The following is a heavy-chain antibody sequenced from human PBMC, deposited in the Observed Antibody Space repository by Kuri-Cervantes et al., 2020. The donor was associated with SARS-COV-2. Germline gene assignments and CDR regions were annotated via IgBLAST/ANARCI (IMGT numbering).Heavy chain of an antibody. D-gene: IGHD3-10*01. V-gene: IGHV3-49*03. Sequence: GESLKISCTASGFTFGDYAMSWFRQAPGKGLEWVGFIRSKAYGGTTEYAASVKGRFTISRDDSKSIAYLQMNSLKTEDTAVYYCTRDVKGGFGEHPPYWGQGTLVTVSS. J-gene: IGHJ4*02. CDR1: GFTFGDYA. CDR2: IRSKAYGGTT. CDR3: TRDVKGGFGEHPPY.